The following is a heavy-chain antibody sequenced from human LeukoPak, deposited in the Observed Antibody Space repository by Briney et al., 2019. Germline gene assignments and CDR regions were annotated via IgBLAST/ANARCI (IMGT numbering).Heavy chain of an antibody. Sequence: PGGSLRLSCAVSGFIVSSNYMSWVRQAPGKGLEWVSHISSSSSTVYYVDSVKGRFTISRDNAKNSLYLQMNGLRDEDSAVYYCARGNDFWSGSYTMGYWGQGTLVSVSS. J-gene: IGHJ4*02. CDR2: ISSSSSTV. CDR3: ARGNDFWSGSYTMGY. V-gene: IGHV3-48*02. D-gene: IGHD3-3*01. CDR1: GFIVSSNY.